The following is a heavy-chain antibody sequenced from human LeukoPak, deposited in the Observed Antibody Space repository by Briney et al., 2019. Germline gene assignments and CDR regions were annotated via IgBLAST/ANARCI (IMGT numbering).Heavy chain of an antibody. J-gene: IGHJ4*02. V-gene: IGHV3-48*03. CDR1: GFTFSSYE. CDR3: ARGSYRPDY. CDR2: ISSSGSTI. D-gene: IGHD1-26*01. Sequence: GGSLRLSCAASGFTFSSYEMNWVHQAPGKGLEWVSYISSSGSTIYYADSVKGRFTISRDNAKNSLYLQMNSLRAEDTAVYYCARGSYRPDYWGQGTLVAVSS.